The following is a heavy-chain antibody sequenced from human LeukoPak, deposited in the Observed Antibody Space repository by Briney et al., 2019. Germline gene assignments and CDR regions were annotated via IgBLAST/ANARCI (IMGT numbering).Heavy chain of an antibody. J-gene: IGHJ4*02. Sequence: PSETLSLTCTVSGGSISSGSYYWSWIRQPAGKGLEWIGRIYTSGSTNYNPSLKSRVTISVDTSKNQFSLKLSSVTAADTAVYYCARSQGTPSNGDPLEYWGQGTLVAVSS. D-gene: IGHD4-17*01. CDR3: ARSQGTPSNGDPLEY. CDR1: GGSISSGSYY. CDR2: IYTSGST. V-gene: IGHV4-61*02.